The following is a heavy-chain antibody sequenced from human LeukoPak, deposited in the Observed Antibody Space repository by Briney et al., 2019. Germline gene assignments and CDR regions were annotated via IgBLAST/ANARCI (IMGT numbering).Heavy chain of an antibody. D-gene: IGHD3-22*01. V-gene: IGHV3-11*01. CDR2: ISSSGSTI. Sequence: SGGSLRLSCAASGFTFSDYYMSWIRQATGKGLEWVSYISSSGSTIYYADSVKGRFTISRDNAKNSLYLQMNSLRAEDTAVYYCARDRDYYDSSGYYFGYWGQGTLVTVSS. CDR1: GFTFSDYY. CDR3: ARDRDYYDSSGYYFGY. J-gene: IGHJ4*02.